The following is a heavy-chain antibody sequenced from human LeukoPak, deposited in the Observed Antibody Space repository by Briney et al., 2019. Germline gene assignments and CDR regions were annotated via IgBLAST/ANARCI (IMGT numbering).Heavy chain of an antibody. CDR2: IYHSGST. J-gene: IGHJ3*02. Sequence: SETLSLTCAVSGGSISSGGYSGSWIRQPPGKGLEWIGYIYHSGSTYYNPSLKSRVTISVDRSKNQFSLKLSSVTAADTAVYYCARDSGYPIWGQGTMVTVSS. V-gene: IGHV4-30-2*01. CDR1: GGSISSGGYS. D-gene: IGHD6-25*01. CDR3: ARDSGYPI.